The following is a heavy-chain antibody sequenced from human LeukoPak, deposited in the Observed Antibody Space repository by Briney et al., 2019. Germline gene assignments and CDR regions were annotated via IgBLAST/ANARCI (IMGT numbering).Heavy chain of an antibody. CDR3: AKPRYDFWSGYFDY. CDR1: GFTFSSYA. V-gene: IGHV3-23*01. CDR2: ISGSGGST. D-gene: IGHD3-3*01. J-gene: IGHJ4*02. Sequence: PGGSLRPSCAASGFTFSSYAMSWVRQAPGKGLEWVSAISGSGGSTYYADSVKGRFTISRDNSKNTLYLQMNSLRAEDTAVYYCAKPRYDFWSGYFDYWGQGTLVTVSS.